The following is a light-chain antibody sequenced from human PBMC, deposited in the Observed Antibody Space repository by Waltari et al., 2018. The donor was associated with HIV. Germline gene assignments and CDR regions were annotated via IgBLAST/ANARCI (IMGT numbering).Light chain of an antibody. J-gene: IGLJ1*01. CDR2: KNE. CDR3: AAWDDRLSGRV. CDR1: SSNIEFNY. Sequence: QSVLTQPPSASGTPGQRVTISCSGSSSNIEFNYVYWYQQVPGTAPKLRIYKNEQWPSGVPDRFSASKSGTSASLVISGLRSEDEADYYCAAWDDRLSGRVFGTGTRVTVL. V-gene: IGLV1-47*01.